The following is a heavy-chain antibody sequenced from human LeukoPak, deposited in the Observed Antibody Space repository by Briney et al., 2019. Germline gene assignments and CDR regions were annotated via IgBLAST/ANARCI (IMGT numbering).Heavy chain of an antibody. D-gene: IGHD6-6*01. CDR3: ARHSSSSWGD. V-gene: IGHV1-8*01. CDR1: VYTFTSYD. J-gene: IGHJ4*02. CDR2: TNPNSGNT. Sequence: ASVKVSCKTSVYTFTSYDINWVRQATGQGLEWMGWTNPNSGNTGYAQKFQGRVTMTRDTSISTAYMELSSLRSEDTAVYYCARHSSSSWGDWGQGTLVTVSS.